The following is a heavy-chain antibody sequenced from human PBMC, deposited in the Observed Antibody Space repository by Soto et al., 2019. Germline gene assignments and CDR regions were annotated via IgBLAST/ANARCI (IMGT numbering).Heavy chain of an antibody. CDR3: ARHPYSSSWYEGYYFDY. J-gene: IGHJ4*02. V-gene: IGHV1-8*01. Sequence: GASVKVSCKASGYTFTSYDINWVRQATGQGREWMGWMNPNSGNTGYAQKFQGRVTMTRNTSISTAYMELSSLRSEDTAVYYCARHPYSSSWYEGYYFDYWGQGTLVTVSS. CDR1: GYTFTSYD. D-gene: IGHD6-13*01. CDR2: MNPNSGNT.